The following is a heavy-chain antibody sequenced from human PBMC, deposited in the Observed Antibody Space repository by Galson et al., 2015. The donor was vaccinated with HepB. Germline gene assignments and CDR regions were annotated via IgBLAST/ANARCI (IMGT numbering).Heavy chain of an antibody. D-gene: IGHD3-22*01. CDR2: ITWDGGST. Sequence: SLRLSCAASGFPFENYTMHWVRQGPGKGPEWVSLITWDGGSTSYADSAQGRFTISRDNSKNSLYLQMNSLRTEDTALYYCAKDNYFDTTGWRAFDIWGQGTMVTVSS. V-gene: IGHV3-43*01. CDR3: AKDNYFDTTGWRAFDI. J-gene: IGHJ3*02. CDR1: GFPFENYT.